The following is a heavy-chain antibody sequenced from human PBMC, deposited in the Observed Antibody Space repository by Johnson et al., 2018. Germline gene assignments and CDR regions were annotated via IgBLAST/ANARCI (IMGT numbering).Heavy chain of an antibody. Sequence: VQLVESGGGLVKPGGSLRLSCAASGFTFSSYSMNWVRQAPGKGLEWVSSISSSSSYIYYADSVKGRFTISRDNAKNSLYLQRGSLRAEDMAVDYCAGGVERLPDGYFQHWGQGTLVTVSA. D-gene: IGHD2-15*01. V-gene: IGHV3-21*01. CDR3: AGGVERLPDGYFQH. CDR1: GFTFSSYS. CDR2: ISSSSSYI. J-gene: IGHJ1*01.